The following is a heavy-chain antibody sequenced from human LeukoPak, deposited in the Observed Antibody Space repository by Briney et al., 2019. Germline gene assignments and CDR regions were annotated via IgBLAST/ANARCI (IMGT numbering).Heavy chain of an antibody. CDR1: GFTFSSYS. J-gene: IGHJ2*01. Sequence: KPGGSLRLSCAASGFTFSSYSMNWVRQAPGKGLEWVSSISSSSSYIYYADSVKGRFTISRDNAKNSLYLQMNSLRAEDTAVYYCARGSSYSSSWYWYFDLWAVAPWSLSPQ. CDR2: ISSSSSYI. V-gene: IGHV3-21*01. CDR3: ARGSSYSSSWYWYFDL. D-gene: IGHD6-13*01.